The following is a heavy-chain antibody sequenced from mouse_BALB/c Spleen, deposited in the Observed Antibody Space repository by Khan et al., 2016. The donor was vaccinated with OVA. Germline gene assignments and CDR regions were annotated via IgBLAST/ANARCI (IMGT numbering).Heavy chain of an antibody. D-gene: IGHD1-1*01. CDR3: ARLSYYYDSEGFAY. Sequence: VQLKESGGDVVKPGGSLKLSCAASGFTFSTYGMSWVRQTPDKRLEWVATVSTGGHYTYYPDTVKGRFTISRDNAKNTMYLQMSNLKYEDTAVFYCARLSYYYDSEGFAYWGQGTLVTVSA. V-gene: IGHV5-6*01. CDR2: VSTGGHYT. J-gene: IGHJ3*01. CDR1: GFTFSTYG.